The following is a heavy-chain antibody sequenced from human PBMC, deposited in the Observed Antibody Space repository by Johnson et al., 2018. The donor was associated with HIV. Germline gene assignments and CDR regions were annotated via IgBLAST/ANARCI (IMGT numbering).Heavy chain of an antibody. CDR1: GFTFSSYA. D-gene: IGHD3-10*01. Sequence: QVQLVESGGGVVQPGRSLRLSCAASGFTFSSYAMLWVRQAPGKGLEWVAVISYDGSNKYYADSVKGRFTISRDNSKNTLYLQMNSLRAGDTAVYYCAKDRQPANYGAFDVWGQVTMVTVSS. V-gene: IGHV3-30*14. J-gene: IGHJ3*01. CDR3: AKDRQPANYGAFDV. CDR2: ISYDGSNK.